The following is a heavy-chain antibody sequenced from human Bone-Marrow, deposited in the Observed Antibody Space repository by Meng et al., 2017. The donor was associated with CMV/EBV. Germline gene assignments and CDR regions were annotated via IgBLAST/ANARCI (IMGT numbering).Heavy chain of an antibody. CDR2: IYYSGST. D-gene: IGHD3-3*01. V-gene: IGHV4-61*01. CDR1: GGSVSSGSYY. CDR3: ARSGGFWSGYYYGMDV. Sequence: SEPLSLTCTVSGGSVSSGSYYWSWIRQPPGKGLEWIGYIYYSGSTNYNPSLKSRVTISVDTSKNQFSLKLSSVTAADTAVYYCARSGGFWSGYYYGMDVWGQGTTVTVSS. J-gene: IGHJ6*02.